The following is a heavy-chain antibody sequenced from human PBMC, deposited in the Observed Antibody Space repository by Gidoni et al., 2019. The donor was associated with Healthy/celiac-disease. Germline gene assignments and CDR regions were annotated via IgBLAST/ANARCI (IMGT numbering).Heavy chain of an antibody. V-gene: IGHV4-59*01. Sequence: QVQLQESRSGLVTPSETLSPPCTVPGGSISSYYWSWIRQPPGKGLEWIGYIYYSGSTNYNPSLKSRVTISVDTSKNQFSLKLSSVTAADTAVYYCARVRSGWYFSGWYFDLWGRGTLVTVSS. CDR3: ARVRSGWYFSGWYFDL. CDR2: IYYSGST. J-gene: IGHJ2*01. D-gene: IGHD6-19*01. CDR1: GGSISSYY.